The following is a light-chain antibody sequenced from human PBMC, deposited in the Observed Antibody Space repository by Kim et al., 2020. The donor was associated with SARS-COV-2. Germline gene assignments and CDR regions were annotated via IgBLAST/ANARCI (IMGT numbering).Light chain of an antibody. CDR3: SAWDSRLSALV. J-gene: IGLJ3*02. CDR1: SNNVGNEG. V-gene: IGLV10-54*01. CDR2: RNN. Sequence: QAGLTQPPSVSKGLRQTATLTCTGNSNNVGNEGAAWLQQHQGHPPKLLSYRNNDRPSGISERLSASRSGNTASLTITGLQPEDEADYYCSAWDSRLSALVFGGGTKLIVL.